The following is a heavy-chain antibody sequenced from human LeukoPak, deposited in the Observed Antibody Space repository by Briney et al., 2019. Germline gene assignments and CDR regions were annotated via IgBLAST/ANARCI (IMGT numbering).Heavy chain of an antibody. Sequence: SQTLSLTCTGSGGSISSGSCFWSWIRPPAGKGLGWIGRILTNGSTHYNPSLKSRVTISLDTSNNQFSLKLTSVTVADTALYYCAGGASRLNRIAPWGQGILVTVP. D-gene: IGHD3-16*01. CDR3: AGGASRLNRIAP. CDR2: ILTNGST. J-gene: IGHJ5*02. V-gene: IGHV4-61*02. CDR1: GGSISSGSCF.